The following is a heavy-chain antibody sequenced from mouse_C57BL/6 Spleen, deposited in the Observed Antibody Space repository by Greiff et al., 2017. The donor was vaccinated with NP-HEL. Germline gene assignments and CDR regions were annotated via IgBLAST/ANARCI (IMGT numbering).Heavy chain of an antibody. J-gene: IGHJ1*03. CDR1: GYTFTSYW. V-gene: IGHV1-59*01. Sequence: VQLQQPGAELVRPGTSVKLSCKASGYTFTSYWMHWVKQRPGQGLEWIGVIDPSDSYTNSNQKFKGKATLTVDTSSSTAYMQLSSLTSEDSAVYYCARGTTVVARYFDVWGTGTTVTVSS. CDR2: IDPSDSYT. CDR3: ARGTTVVARYFDV. D-gene: IGHD1-1*01.